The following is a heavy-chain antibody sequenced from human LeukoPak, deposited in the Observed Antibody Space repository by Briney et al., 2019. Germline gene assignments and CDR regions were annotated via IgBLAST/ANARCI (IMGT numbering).Heavy chain of an antibody. D-gene: IGHD6-13*01. CDR3: ARSVRGSSWYWSYYYYYMDV. V-gene: IGHV1-2*02. Sequence: ASVKVSCKASGYTFTGYYMHWVRQAPGQGLEWMGWINPNSGGTNYAQKFQGRVTMTRDTSISTAYMELSRLRSDDTAVYYCARSVRGSSWYWSYYYYYMDVWGKGATVTISS. J-gene: IGHJ6*03. CDR1: GYTFTGYY. CDR2: INPNSGGT.